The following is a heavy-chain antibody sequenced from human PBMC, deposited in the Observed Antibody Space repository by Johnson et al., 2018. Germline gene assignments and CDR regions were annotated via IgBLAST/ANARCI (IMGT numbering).Heavy chain of an antibody. CDR2: VVPILSTP. D-gene: IGHD3-10*01. V-gene: IGHV1-69*11. CDR1: GGNFKFYA. Sequence: QVQLVQSGVAVKKPGSSVKVWCKASGGNFKFYAFSWVRQAPGQGLEWMGGVVPILSTPTYAQQFQGRVTITADESTSTVYMGLSSLRSEDPAVYSCVTSPKSGSSAFEYWGQGTLVTVSA. CDR3: VTSPKSGSSAFEY. J-gene: IGHJ4*02.